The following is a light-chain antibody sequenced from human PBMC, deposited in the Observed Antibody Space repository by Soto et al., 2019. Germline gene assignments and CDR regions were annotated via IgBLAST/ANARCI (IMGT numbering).Light chain of an antibody. J-gene: IGKJ1*01. CDR1: QTISSW. CDR3: QQYNRYWT. CDR2: KAS. Sequence: DIQMTQSPSTLSASVGDRVTITCRASQTISSWLAWYQQKPGRAPKLLIYKASSLESGVPSRFSGSGSGTEFTLTISSLQPEDFATYYCQQYNRYWTFGQGTKVEIK. V-gene: IGKV1-5*03.